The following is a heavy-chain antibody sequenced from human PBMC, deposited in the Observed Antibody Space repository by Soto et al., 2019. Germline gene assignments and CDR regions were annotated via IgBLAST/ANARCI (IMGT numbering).Heavy chain of an antibody. V-gene: IGHV1-46*03. CDR1: GYTFTSHY. Sequence: ASAKVSCKASGYTFTSHYMHWVRQPPGPGLDWMGIINCSSGATCYAQKFQGRVTVTRDTSTSTVYMELSDLRSEDTAVYYCARRLMQSDLDYWAQGTTVTVSS. CDR3: ARRLMQSDLDY. J-gene: IGHJ4*02. CDR2: INCSSGAT.